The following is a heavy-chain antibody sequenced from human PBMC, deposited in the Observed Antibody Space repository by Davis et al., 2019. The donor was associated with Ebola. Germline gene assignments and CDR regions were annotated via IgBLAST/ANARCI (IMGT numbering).Heavy chain of an antibody. J-gene: IGHJ3*02. CDR1: GGSISSSYW. CDR3: ARAMVTMVSFAFDI. CDR2: IHYSGHV. D-gene: IGHD3-10*01. V-gene: IGHV4-4*02. Sequence: GTLSLTCAVSGGSISSSYWWSWIRQPPGKGLEWIGYIHYSGHVNYMPSLKSRATISLDKSKNQFSLRLSSVTAADTAVYYCARAMVTMVSFAFDIWGPGTVVTVSS.